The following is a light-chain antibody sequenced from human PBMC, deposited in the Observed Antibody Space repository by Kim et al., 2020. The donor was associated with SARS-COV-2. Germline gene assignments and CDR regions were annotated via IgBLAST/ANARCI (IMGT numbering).Light chain of an antibody. CDR2: KAS. J-gene: IGKJ5*01. CDR1: QSISSW. CDR3: QQYNSYPIT. Sequence: ASVGDRVTITCRASQSISSWLAWYQQKPGKAPKLLIYKASSLESGVPSRFSGSGSGTEFTLTISSLQPDDFATYYCQQYNSYPITFGQGTRLEIK. V-gene: IGKV1-5*03.